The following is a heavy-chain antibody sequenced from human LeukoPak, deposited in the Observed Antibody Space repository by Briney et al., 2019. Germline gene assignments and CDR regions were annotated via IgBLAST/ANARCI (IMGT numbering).Heavy chain of an antibody. V-gene: IGHV3-74*01. Sequence: GGSLRLSCAASGFTFSSYWMHWVRQGPGKGLVWVSRIKSDGSSTSYADSVKGRFTISRDNAKNTMYLQMNSLRAEDTAVYYCARRGAVANAFDIWGQGTMVTVSS. CDR3: ARRGAVANAFDI. D-gene: IGHD6-19*01. J-gene: IGHJ3*02. CDR2: IKSDGSST. CDR1: GFTFSSYW.